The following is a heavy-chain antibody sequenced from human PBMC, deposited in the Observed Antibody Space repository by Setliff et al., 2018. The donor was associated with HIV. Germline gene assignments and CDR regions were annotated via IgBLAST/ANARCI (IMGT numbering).Heavy chain of an antibody. Sequence: SVKVSCKTSGGTFSSYGISWVRQAPGQGLEWMGGIIPMFGTGFYAQKFQGRVTITTDESRSTAYMELSSLSSEDTAVFYCARVGHSSSYHYYGMDVWGQGTTVTLSS. J-gene: IGHJ6*02. CDR2: IIPMFGTG. V-gene: IGHV1-69*05. D-gene: IGHD6-13*01. CDR3: ARVGHSSSYHYYGMDV. CDR1: GGTFSSYG.